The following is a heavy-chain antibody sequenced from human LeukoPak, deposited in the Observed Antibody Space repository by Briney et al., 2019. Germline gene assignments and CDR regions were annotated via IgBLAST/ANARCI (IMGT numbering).Heavy chain of an antibody. V-gene: IGHV3-7*01. J-gene: IGHJ6*03. CDR2: MKRDGREK. CDR3: ARERFKQIYDDTSVKYYYYMDV. D-gene: IGHD5/OR15-5a*01. Sequence: GGSLRVSCAASGFTFSSYLMVWVRQAPGKGVEWVANMKRDGREKKYVDSVKGRFTISRDNAKNSLYLQINSLRAEDTAVYYRARERFKQIYDDTSVKYYYYMDVWGKGTTVTVPS. CDR1: GFTFSSYL.